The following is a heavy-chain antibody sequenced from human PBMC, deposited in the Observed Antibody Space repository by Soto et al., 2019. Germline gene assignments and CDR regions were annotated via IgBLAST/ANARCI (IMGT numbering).Heavy chain of an antibody. D-gene: IGHD1-7*01. CDR2: IYYSGTT. J-gene: IGHJ6*03. CDR3: ARRFGRELQLRDYYYYYMDV. CDR1: GGSISSYY. Sequence: PSETLSLTCTVSGGSISSYYWSWIRQPPGKGLEWIGYIYYSGTTNYNPSLKSRVTISVDTSKNQFSLKLSSVTAADTAVYYCARRFGRELQLRDYYYYYMDVWGKGTTVTVSS. V-gene: IGHV4-59*08.